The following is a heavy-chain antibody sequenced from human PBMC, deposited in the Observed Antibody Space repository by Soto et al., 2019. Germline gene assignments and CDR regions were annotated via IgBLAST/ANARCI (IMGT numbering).Heavy chain of an antibody. CDR3: ARSGPPAGY. D-gene: IGHD3-10*01. Sequence: QVQLVQSGAEVKKPGASVKVSCKASGYTFTSYAISWVRPAPGQGLEWLGWISAYNGNTNYAQPRPGRVTMTTDTSTTTAYMELRSLRSDDTAVYDCARSGPPAGYWCQGTLVTVSS. CDR1: GYTFTSYA. J-gene: IGHJ4*02. V-gene: IGHV1-18*01. CDR2: ISAYNGNT.